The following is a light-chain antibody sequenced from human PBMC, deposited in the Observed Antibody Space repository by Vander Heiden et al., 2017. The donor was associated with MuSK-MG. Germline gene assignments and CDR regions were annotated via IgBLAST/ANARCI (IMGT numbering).Light chain of an antibody. V-gene: IGLV2-14*01. CDR3: SAFTNADTVL. CDR2: EVS. J-gene: IGLJ2*01. Sequence: QSALTQPASVSASPGQSITTSCTGTSNDVGVCKYVSWYQQHPGKAPKLILFEVSNRPSGISSRFSGSKSGNTASLTISGLQPEDESDYYCSAFTNADTVLFGGGTKVTVL. CDR1: SNDVGVCKY.